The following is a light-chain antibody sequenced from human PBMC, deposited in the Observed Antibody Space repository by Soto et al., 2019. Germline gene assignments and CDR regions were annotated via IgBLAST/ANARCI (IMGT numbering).Light chain of an antibody. J-gene: IGKJ2*01. Sequence: EIVLTQSPATLSLYPGERATLSCRASQSVSSYLAWYQQKPGQAPRLLIYDASNRDTVIPARFSVSRSWTDFTLNIISLEPEDFAVYYCQQRSNWQITSGQGTKLEIK. CDR3: QQRSNWQIT. V-gene: IGKV3-11*01. CDR2: DAS. CDR1: QSVSSY.